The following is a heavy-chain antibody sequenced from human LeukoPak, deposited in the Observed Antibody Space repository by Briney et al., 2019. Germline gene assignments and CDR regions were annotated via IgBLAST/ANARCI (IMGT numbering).Heavy chain of an antibody. Sequence: GGSLRLSCAASGFTFSSYSMNWVRQAPGKGLEWVSSISSSSSYIYYADSVKGRFTISRDNSKNTLYLQMNSLRAADTAVYYCARDMGGGITGIRPGGLDYWGQGTLVTVSS. CDR1: GFTFSSYS. CDR2: ISSSSSYI. J-gene: IGHJ4*02. CDR3: ARDMGGGITGIRPGGLDY. V-gene: IGHV3-21*04. D-gene: IGHD1-20*01.